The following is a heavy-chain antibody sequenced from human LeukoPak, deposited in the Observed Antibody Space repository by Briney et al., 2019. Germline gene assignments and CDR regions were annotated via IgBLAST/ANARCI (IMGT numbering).Heavy chain of an antibody. V-gene: IGHV3-9*01. D-gene: IGHD6-6*01. Sequence: GRSLRLSCAASGLTFDDYAMHWVRQAPGKGLEWVSGINWDSGKIGYVDSVKGRFTISRDNARNSLYLQMNSLRPEDTALYYCAKGSVAARPGWFDPWGQGTLVTVSS. CDR1: GLTFDDYA. CDR3: AKGSVAARPGWFDP. CDR2: INWDSGKI. J-gene: IGHJ5*02.